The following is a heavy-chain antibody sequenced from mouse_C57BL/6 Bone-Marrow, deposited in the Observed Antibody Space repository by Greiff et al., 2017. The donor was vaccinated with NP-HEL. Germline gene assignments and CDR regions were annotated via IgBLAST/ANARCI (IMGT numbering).Heavy chain of an antibody. D-gene: IGHD2-2*01. Sequence: QVQLQQSGAELARPGASVKLSCKASGYTFTSYGISWVKQRTGQGLEWIGEIYPRSGNTYYNEKFKGKATLTADKSSRPAYMELRSPTSDDSAVYCCARLWLRRRFAFWGQGTLVTVSA. CDR3: ARLWLRRRFAF. V-gene: IGHV1-81*01. CDR2: IYPRSGNT. J-gene: IGHJ3*01. CDR1: GYTFTSYG.